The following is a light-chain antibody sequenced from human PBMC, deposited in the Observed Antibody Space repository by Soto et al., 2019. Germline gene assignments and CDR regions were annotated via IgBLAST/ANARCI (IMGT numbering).Light chain of an antibody. J-gene: IGLJ1*01. Sequence: QSALTQLDSVSGSPGQSITISCTGTSSDVGAYNLVSWYQHLPDKAPKLSISEVTNRPSGISDRFSGSKSGNTASLTISGLQAEDEADYYCASLTTTSSVFGSGTNPTVL. CDR2: EVT. V-gene: IGLV2-14*01. CDR1: SSDVGAYNL. CDR3: ASLTTTSSV.